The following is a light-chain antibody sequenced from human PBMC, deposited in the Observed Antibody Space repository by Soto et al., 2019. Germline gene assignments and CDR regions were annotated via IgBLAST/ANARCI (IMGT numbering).Light chain of an antibody. V-gene: IGKV4-1*01. CDR1: QSILHSPNNKDA. J-gene: IGKJ1*01. CDR2: WAS. CDR3: QQFYTTPT. Sequence: DIVMTQSPDSLAVSLGERATINCKSSQSILHSPNNKDALTWYQQKPGQPPKLLINWASTREAGVPDRFSGAGSGTDFTLTISSLQAEDVAVYYCQQFYTTPTFGKGTRVDIK.